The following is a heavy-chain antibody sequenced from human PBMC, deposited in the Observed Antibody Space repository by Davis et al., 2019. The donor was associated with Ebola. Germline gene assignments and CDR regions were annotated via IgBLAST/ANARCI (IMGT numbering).Heavy chain of an antibody. CDR3: ARERLNCGGDCLDC. D-gene: IGHD2-21*01. CDR1: GFTFSSYW. CDR2: IKQDGSEK. Sequence: PGGSLRLSCAASGFTFSSYWMSWVRQAPGKGLEWVANIKQDGSEKYYVDSVKGRFTISRDNAKNSLYLQMNSLRAEDTAVYYCARERLNCGGDCLDCWGQGTLVTVSS. J-gene: IGHJ4*02. V-gene: IGHV3-7*01.